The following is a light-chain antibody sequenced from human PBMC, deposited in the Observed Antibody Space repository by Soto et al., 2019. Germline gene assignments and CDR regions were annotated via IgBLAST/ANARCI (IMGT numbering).Light chain of an antibody. V-gene: IGKV1-5*01. CDR3: QQYNSYST. CDR2: DAS. Sequence: DIQITHSPATLSGPVLDRVTITCRASQTISSWLAWYQQKPGKAPKLLIYDASSLESGVPSRFSGSGSGTEFTLTISSLQPEDFASYYCQQYNSYSTFGQGTKVDIK. J-gene: IGKJ1*01. CDR1: QTISSW.